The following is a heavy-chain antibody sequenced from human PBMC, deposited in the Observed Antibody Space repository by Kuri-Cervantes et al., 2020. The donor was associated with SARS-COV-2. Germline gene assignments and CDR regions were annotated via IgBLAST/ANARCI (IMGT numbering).Heavy chain of an antibody. D-gene: IGHD3-16*01. CDR1: GGTFSNYA. CDR2: IIPIFATA. J-gene: IGHJ6*02. Sequence: SVKVSCKASGGTFSNYAINWVRQAPGQGLEWMGGIIPIFATANYAQKFQDRVTITADESTSTAYMGLSSLRSEDTAVYYCARDALGRGMDVWGQGTTVTVSS. V-gene: IGHV1-69*13. CDR3: ARDALGRGMDV.